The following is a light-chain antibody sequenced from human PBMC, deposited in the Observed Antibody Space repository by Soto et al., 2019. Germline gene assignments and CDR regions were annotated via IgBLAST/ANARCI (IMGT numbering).Light chain of an antibody. CDR1: QTISSW. Sequence: DIQMTLSPSTLSGSVGDRVTITCRASQTISSWLAWYQQKPGKAPKLLIYKASTLKSGVPSRFSGSGSGTEFTLTISSLQPDDFANYYCQHYNSYSEAFGQGTKVDIK. CDR2: KAS. J-gene: IGKJ1*01. CDR3: QHYNSYSEA. V-gene: IGKV1-5*03.